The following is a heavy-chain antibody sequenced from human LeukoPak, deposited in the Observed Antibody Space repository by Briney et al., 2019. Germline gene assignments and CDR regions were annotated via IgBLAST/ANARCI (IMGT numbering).Heavy chain of an antibody. J-gene: IGHJ4*02. CDR2: INHSGST. Sequence: SETLSLTCAVYGGSISGYYWSWIRQPPGKGLEWIGEINHSGSTNYNPSLKSRVTISVDTSKNQFSLKLSSVTAADTAVYYCARDPYCGGDCYSYYFDYWGQGTLVTVSS. V-gene: IGHV4-34*01. CDR1: GGSISGYY. D-gene: IGHD2-21*02. CDR3: ARDPYCGGDCYSYYFDY.